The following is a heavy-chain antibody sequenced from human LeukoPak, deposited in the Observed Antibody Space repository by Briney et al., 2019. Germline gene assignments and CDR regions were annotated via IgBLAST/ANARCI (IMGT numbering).Heavy chain of an antibody. V-gene: IGHV3-23*01. CDR1: AFTFSSYA. J-gene: IGHJ4*02. Sequence: PGGSLRLSCAASAFTFSSYAMSWVRQAPGKGLEWVLGISGSGASTYYADAVKGRFTISRDNSKNTLYLQMNTLRAEDTAVYYCAKVSSGWYYYFGYWGQGTLVTVSS. CDR3: AKVSSGWYYYFGY. D-gene: IGHD6-19*01. CDR2: ISGSGAST.